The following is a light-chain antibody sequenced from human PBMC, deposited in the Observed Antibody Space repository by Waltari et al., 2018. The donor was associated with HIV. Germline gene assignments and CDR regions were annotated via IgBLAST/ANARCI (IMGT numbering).Light chain of an antibody. CDR1: SSDLGGYNY. CDR3: CSYTSTTAFDV. J-gene: IGLJ1*01. CDR2: EVS. Sequence: QSALTQPASVSGSPGQSVTISCTGTSSDLGGYNYVSWYQQHPGKAPKLIISEVSTRPSGVSDRFSGSKSGNTASLTISGLQAEDEADYYCCSYTSTTAFDVFGTGTRVSVL. V-gene: IGLV2-14*01.